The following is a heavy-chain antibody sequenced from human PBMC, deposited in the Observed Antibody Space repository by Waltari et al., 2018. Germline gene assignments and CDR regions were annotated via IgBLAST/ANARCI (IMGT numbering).Heavy chain of an antibody. D-gene: IGHD4-17*01. J-gene: IGHJ1*01. CDR1: GYSISSGSY. CDR2: IYHSGST. CDR3: ARTTVTTWAAEYFQH. V-gene: IGHV4-38-2*01. Sequence: QVQLQESGPGLVKPSETLSLTCAVSGYSISSGSYWGWIRQPPGKGLEWIGSIYHSGSTYYNPSLKSRVTISVDTSKNQFSLKLSSVTAADTAVYYCARTTVTTWAAEYFQHWGQGTLVTVSS.